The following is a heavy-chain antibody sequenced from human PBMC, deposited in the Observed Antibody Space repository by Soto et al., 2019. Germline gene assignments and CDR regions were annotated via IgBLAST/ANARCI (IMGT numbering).Heavy chain of an antibody. D-gene: IGHD2-2*01. CDR1: GYTFTSYA. CDR3: ARVRLGYCSRTSCPHWFDP. CDR2: INAGNGNT. Sequence: ASVKVSCKASGYTFTSYAMHWVRQAPGQRLEWMGWINAGNGNTKYSQKFQGRVTITRDTSASTAYMELSSLRSEDTAVYYCARVRLGYCSRTSCPHWFDPWGQGTLVTVSS. V-gene: IGHV1-3*01. J-gene: IGHJ5*02.